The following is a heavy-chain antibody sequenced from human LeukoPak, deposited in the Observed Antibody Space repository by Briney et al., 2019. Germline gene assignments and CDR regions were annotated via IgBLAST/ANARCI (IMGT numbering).Heavy chain of an antibody. J-gene: IGHJ4*02. Sequence: PSETLSLTCTVSGGSISSSSYYWGWIRQPPGKGLEWIGSIYYSGSTYYNPSLKSRVTISVDTSKNQFSLKLSSVTAADTAVYYCARVRIVGATLGFDYWGQGTLVTVSS. CDR3: ARVRIVGATLGFDY. D-gene: IGHD1-26*01. CDR2: IYYSGST. V-gene: IGHV4-39*07. CDR1: GGSISSSSYY.